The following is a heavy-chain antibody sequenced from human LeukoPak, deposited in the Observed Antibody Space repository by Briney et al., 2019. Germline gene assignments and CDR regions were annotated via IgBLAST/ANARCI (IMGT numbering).Heavy chain of an antibody. V-gene: IGHV4-61*02. D-gene: IGHD6-25*01. CDR2: IFPRVTT. Sequence: PSETLSLTCTVSGGSIISGTYYWSWIRQPAGKGLEWIGRIFPRVTTNYNPSLKSRVTISIDTSKNQFSLKLTSVTAADTAVYYCARGQDVAAENYFDYWGQGTLVTVSS. CDR1: GGSIISGTYY. CDR3: ARGQDVAAENYFDY. J-gene: IGHJ4*02.